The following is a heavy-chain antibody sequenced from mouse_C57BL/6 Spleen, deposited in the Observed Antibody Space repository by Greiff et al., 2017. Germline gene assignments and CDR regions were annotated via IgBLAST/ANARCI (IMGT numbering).Heavy chain of an antibody. Sequence: EVQLQQSGPELVKPGASVKISCKASGYTFTDYYMNWVKQSHGKSLEWIGDINPNNGGTSYNQKFKGKATLTVDKSSSTAYMELRSLTSEDSAVYYCAGVSFAYWGQGTLVTVSA. CDR1: GYTFTDYY. V-gene: IGHV1-26*01. J-gene: IGHJ3*01. CDR3: AGVSFAY. CDR2: INPNNGGT.